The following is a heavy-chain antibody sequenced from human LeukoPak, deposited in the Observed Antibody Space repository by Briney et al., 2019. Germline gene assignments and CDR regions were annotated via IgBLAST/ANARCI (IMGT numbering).Heavy chain of an antibody. CDR3: ARVGGATRFDY. V-gene: IGHV4-59*01. D-gene: IGHD5-24*01. J-gene: IGHJ4*02. CDR1: GGSISSYY. CDR2: IYYSGST. Sequence: SETLSLTCTVSGGSISSYYWSWIRQPPGKGLEWIGYIYYSGSTNYNPSLKSRVTISVDTSKKQFSLKLSSVTAAGTAVYYCARVGGATRFDYWGQGTLVTVSS.